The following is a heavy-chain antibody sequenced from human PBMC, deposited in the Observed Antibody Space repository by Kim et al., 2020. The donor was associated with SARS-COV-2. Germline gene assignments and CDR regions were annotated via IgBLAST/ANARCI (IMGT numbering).Heavy chain of an antibody. CDR3: ARDMEYCSSTSCEGFVAFAI. CDR2: IYYSGST. J-gene: IGHJ3*02. CDR1: GGSISSGGYS. D-gene: IGHD2-2*01. Sequence: SETLSLTCAVSGGSISSGGYSWSWIRQPPGKGLEWIGYIYYSGSTYYNPSLKSRVTRSVDRSKNQFSLKLSSVTAADTAMYYGARDMEYCSSTSCEGFVAFAIGGQGTMVTVSS. V-gene: IGHV4-30-2*01.